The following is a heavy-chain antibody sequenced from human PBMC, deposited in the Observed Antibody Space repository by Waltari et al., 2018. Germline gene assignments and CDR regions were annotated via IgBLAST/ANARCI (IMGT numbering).Heavy chain of an antibody. CDR1: GAPVTSSYL. V-gene: IGHV4-4*02. D-gene: IGHD2-15*01. CDR3: ARDRGRGLYLDS. CDR2: VHGSGRT. Sequence: QLQLEESSPGLVRPSETLSVTCAVSGAPVTSSYLWNWVRQSPGKGLEWIGQVHGSGRTNYNPSFASRVTVSLDTSNNQVSLKLTSATAADTAVYYCARDRGRGLYLDSWGPGTLVTVSP. J-gene: IGHJ4*02.